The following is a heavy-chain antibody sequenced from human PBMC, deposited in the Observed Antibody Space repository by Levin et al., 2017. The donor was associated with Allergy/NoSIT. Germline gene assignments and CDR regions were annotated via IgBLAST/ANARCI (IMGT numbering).Heavy chain of an antibody. J-gene: IGHJ4*02. CDR2: IYYSGST. D-gene: IGHD2-2*03. V-gene: IGHV4-31*03. CDR1: GGSISGGGYH. Sequence: SETLSLTCTVSGGSISGGGYHWTWIRQHPEKGLEWIGYIYYSGSTFYNPSLKSRLMISVDTSKNQFSLNASSVTAADTAVYYCAREDGSTFDFWGQGALVTVAS. CDR3: AREDGSTFDF.